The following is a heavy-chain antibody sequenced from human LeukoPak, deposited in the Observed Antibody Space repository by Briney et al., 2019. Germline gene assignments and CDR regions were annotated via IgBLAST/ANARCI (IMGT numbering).Heavy chain of an antibody. CDR1: GFTFSTYW. Sequence: GGSLRLSCAASGFTFSTYWLHWVRQAPGKGMVWVSRISGDGSDTEYADSMKGRFTVSRDNAKNKLYLQMNSLRAEDTAVYYCARVRTDSSGYYYEGFDYWGQGTLVTVSS. CDR3: ARVRTDSSGYYYEGFDY. J-gene: IGHJ4*02. V-gene: IGHV3-74*03. D-gene: IGHD3-22*01. CDR2: ISGDGSDT.